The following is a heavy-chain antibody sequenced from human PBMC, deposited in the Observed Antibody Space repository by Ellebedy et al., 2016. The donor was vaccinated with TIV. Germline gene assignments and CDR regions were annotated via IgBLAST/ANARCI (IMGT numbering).Heavy chain of an antibody. D-gene: IGHD3-3*02. J-gene: IGHJ4*02. CDR3: ASKRTISDVSYEFDS. CDR1: GFTFSSYS. Sequence: GESLKISCAASGFTFSSYSMNWVRQAPGKGLEWVSSISSSSSYIYYADSVKGRFTISRDNAKNSLYLQMNSLRAEDTAVYYCASKRTISDVSYEFDSWGQGTLVTVSS. CDR2: ISSSSSYI. V-gene: IGHV3-21*04.